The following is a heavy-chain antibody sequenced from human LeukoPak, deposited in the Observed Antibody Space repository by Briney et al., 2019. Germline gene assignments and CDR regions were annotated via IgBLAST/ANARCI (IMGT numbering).Heavy chain of an antibody. CDR2: INPNSGGT. CDR1: GYTFTGYY. V-gene: IGHV1-2*06. CDR3: ARDRELTTVFDY. J-gene: IGHJ4*02. D-gene: IGHD1-26*01. Sequence: ASVKVSCKASGYTFTGYYMHWVRQAPGQGLEWMGRINPNSGGTNYAQKFQGRVTMTRDTSISTAYMELSRLRSDDTAVYYCARDRELTTVFDYWGQGTLVTVSS.